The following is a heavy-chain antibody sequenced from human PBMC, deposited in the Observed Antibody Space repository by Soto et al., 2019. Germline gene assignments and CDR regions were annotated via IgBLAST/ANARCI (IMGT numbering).Heavy chain of an antibody. CDR1: GFSLTTSGVG. J-gene: IGHJ4*02. V-gene: IGHV2-5*02. CDR2: IYWDDDK. D-gene: IGHD3-3*01. CDR3: AHRVLRTVFGLVTTTAIYFDV. Sequence: QITLNESGPTVVRPTETLTLTCRFSGFSLTTSGVGVGWIRQSPGKAPEWLALIYWDDDKRDSASLKSRLTITKDTSKNQVVLTVSDLDPTDTATYYCAHRVLRTVFGLVTTTAIYFDVWGQGTPVAVSS.